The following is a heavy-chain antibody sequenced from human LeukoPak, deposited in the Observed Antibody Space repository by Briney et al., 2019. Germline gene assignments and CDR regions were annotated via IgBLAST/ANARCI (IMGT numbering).Heavy chain of an antibody. V-gene: IGHV4-4*07. J-gene: IGHJ4*02. CDR2: VYTSGNT. CDR1: GGSISSYY. Sequence: PSETLSLTCTVSGGSISSYYWSWIRQPAGKGLEWIGRVYTSGNTNYNPSLKSRVTMSVDTSKTQFSLKVSSVTAADTAVYYCARDRGDYGFDYWGQGTLVTVSS. D-gene: IGHD4-17*01. CDR3: ARDRGDYGFDY.